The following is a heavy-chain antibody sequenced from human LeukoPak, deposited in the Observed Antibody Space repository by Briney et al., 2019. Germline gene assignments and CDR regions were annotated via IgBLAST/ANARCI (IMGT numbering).Heavy chain of an antibody. Sequence: ASVKVSCKVSGYTLTELSMHWVRQAPGKGLEWMGGFDPEDGETIYAQKFQGRVTMTEDTSTDTAYMELSSLRSEDTAVYYCATAALTYGSGDDAFDIWGQGTMVTVSS. J-gene: IGHJ3*02. CDR1: GYTLTELS. CDR2: FDPEDGET. V-gene: IGHV1-24*01. D-gene: IGHD3-10*01. CDR3: ATAALTYGSGDDAFDI.